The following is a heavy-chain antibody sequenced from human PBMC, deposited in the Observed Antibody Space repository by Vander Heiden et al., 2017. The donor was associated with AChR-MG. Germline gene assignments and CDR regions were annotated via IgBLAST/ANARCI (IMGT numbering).Heavy chain of an antibody. CDR3: ARVMAVSGTYRGGCYYYYYGMDV. Sequence: QVQLQESGPGLVKPSETLSLTCTVSGGSISSHYWSWIRQRDGKGLGWIGRIDPCGSTNYNPSLKSRVTMSVDTSKNQFSLKLGSVTAADTAVYYCARVMAVSGTYRGGCYYYYYGMDVWCQGTTVTVSS. V-gene: IGHV4-4*07. D-gene: IGHD2-21*01. J-gene: IGHJ6*02. CDR2: IDPCGST. CDR1: GGSISSHY.